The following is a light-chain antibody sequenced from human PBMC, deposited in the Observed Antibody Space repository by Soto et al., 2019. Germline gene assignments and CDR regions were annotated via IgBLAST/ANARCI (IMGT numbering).Light chain of an antibody. CDR2: DAS. CDR3: QHYYAFSPWT. J-gene: IGKJ1*01. V-gene: IGKV1-5*01. CDR1: QNVSTW. Sequence: DIQMTQSPSALSASIGDRVTITCRASQNVSTWLGWYQQKPGKAPRSLIFDASKLESGVSSRLSGTGSGTEFTLTISNLQADDSGTYFCQHYYAFSPWTFGQGTKVQIK.